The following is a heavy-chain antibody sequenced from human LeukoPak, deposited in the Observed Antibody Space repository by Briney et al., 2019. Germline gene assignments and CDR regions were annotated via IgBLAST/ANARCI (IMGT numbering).Heavy chain of an antibody. D-gene: IGHD4-17*01. Sequence: PSETLSLTCTVSGGSISSYYWSWIRQPPGKGLEWIGYIYYSGSTNYNPSLKSRVTISVDTSKNQFSLKLSSVTAADTAVYYCASHHRVTTSYYMDVWGKGTTVTVSS. CDR1: GGSISSYY. CDR2: IYYSGST. J-gene: IGHJ6*03. CDR3: ASHHRVTTSYYMDV. V-gene: IGHV4-59*01.